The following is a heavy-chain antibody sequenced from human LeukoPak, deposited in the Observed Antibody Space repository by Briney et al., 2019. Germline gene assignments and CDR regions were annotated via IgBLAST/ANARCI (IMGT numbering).Heavy chain of an antibody. D-gene: IGHD6-13*01. CDR1: GGTFSSYA. Sequence: GASVKVSCKASGGTFSSYAISWVRQAPGQGLEWMGGIIPIFGTANYAQKFQGRVTITADKSTSTAYMELSSLRSEDTAVYYCARVPPSRSSSWSEFDYWGQGTLVTVSS. J-gene: IGHJ4*02. CDR3: ARVPPSRSSSWSEFDY. V-gene: IGHV1-69*06. CDR2: IIPIFGTA.